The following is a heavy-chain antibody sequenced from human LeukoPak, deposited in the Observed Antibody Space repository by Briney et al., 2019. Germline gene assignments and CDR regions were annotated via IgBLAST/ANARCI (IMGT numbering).Heavy chain of an antibody. Sequence: PSETLSLTCTVSGGSISSYYWSWIRQPPGKGLEWIGYIYYSGSTNYNPSLKSRVTISVDTSKNQFSLKLSSVTAADTAVYYCARGRTGRGSGKIDYWGQGTLVTVSS. D-gene: IGHD3-10*01. CDR2: IYYSGST. CDR3: ARGRTGRGSGKIDY. CDR1: GGSISSYY. V-gene: IGHV4-59*01. J-gene: IGHJ4*02.